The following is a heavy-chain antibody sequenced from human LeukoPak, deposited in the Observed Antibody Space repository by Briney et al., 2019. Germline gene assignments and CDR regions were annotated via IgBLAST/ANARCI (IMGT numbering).Heavy chain of an antibody. D-gene: IGHD5-18*01. CDR2: IRSKANSYAT. Sequence: GGSLELSCAASGFTFSGSTMHWVRQASGKGLEWVGRIRSKANSYATAYAASVKGRFTISRDDSKNTAYLQMNSLKTEDTAVYYCTTVITTMVWGQGTLVTVSS. J-gene: IGHJ4*02. CDR1: GFTFSGST. V-gene: IGHV3-73*01. CDR3: TTVITTMV.